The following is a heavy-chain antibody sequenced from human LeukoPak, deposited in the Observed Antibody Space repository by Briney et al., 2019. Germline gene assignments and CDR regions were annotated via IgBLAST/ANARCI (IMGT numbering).Heavy chain of an antibody. Sequence: ASVKVSCKASGYTFTSYDINWVRQATGQGLEWMGWMNPNSGNTGYAQKFQGRVTMTRNTSISTAYMELSSLRSEDTAVYYCARGRGLIAVAGIAYWGQGTLVTVSS. CDR3: ARGRGLIAVAGIAY. D-gene: IGHD6-19*01. CDR2: MNPNSGNT. CDR1: GYTFTSYD. J-gene: IGHJ4*02. V-gene: IGHV1-8*01.